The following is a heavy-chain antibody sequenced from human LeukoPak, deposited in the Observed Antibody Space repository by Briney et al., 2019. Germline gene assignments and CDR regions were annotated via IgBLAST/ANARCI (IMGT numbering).Heavy chain of an antibody. Sequence: GGSLRLSCAASGFTVSSNYMSWVRQAPGKGLEWVSVIYSGGSTYYADSVKGRFTISRDNSKNTLYLQMNSLRAEDTAVYYCAKSYYYGSGSYYPVDYWGQGTLVTVSS. CDR3: AKSYYYGSGSYYPVDY. D-gene: IGHD3-10*01. V-gene: IGHV3-66*01. CDR1: GFTVSSNY. CDR2: IYSGGST. J-gene: IGHJ4*02.